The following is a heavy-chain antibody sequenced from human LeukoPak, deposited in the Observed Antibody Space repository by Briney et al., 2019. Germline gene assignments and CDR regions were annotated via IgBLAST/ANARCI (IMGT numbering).Heavy chain of an antibody. CDR3: ARADCSSTSCYYYYYMDV. CDR2: ISWNSGSI. Sequence: GGSLRLSCEASGFTFNNYAMHWVRQAPGKGLEWVSGISWNSGSIGYADSVKGRFTISRDNAKNSLYLQMNSLRAEDTAVYYCARADCSSTSCYYYYYMDVWGKGTTVTVSS. D-gene: IGHD2-2*01. J-gene: IGHJ6*03. CDR1: GFTFNNYA. V-gene: IGHV3-9*01.